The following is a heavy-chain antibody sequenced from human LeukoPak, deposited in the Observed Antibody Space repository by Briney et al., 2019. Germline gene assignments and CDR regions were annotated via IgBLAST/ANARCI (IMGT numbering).Heavy chain of an antibody. CDR3: ARHGGSGSSFYGMDV. CDR1: GGSISSYY. V-gene: IGHV4-59*08. D-gene: IGHD3-10*01. Sequence: PSETLSLTCTVSGGSISSYYWSWIRQPPGKGLEWIGYIYYSGSTNYNPSLKSRVTISVDTSKNQFSLKLSSVTAADTAVYYCARHGGSGSSFYGMDVWGQGTTVTVSS. CDR2: IYYSGST. J-gene: IGHJ6*02.